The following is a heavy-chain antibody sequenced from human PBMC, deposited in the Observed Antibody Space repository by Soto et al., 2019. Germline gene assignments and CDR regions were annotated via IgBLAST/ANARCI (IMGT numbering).Heavy chain of an antibody. CDR3: AKVPGYYDILTGYYRDYYYYGMDV. V-gene: IGHV3-23*01. D-gene: IGHD3-9*01. J-gene: IGHJ6*02. CDR2: ISGSGGST. CDR1: GFTFSSYA. Sequence: AGGSLRLSCAASGFTFSSYAMSWVRQAPGKGLEWVSAISGSGGSTYYADSVKGRFTTSRDNSKNTLYLQMNSLRAEDTAVYYCAKVPGYYDILTGYYRDYYYYGMDVWGQGTTVTVSS.